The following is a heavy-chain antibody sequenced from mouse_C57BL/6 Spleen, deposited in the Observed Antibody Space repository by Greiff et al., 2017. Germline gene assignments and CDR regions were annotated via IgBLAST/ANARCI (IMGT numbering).Heavy chain of an antibody. Sequence: VQLQQPGPELVKPGASVKIPCKASGYTFTDYNMDWVKQSHGKSLEWIGDINPNNGGTIYNQKFKGKATLTVDKSSSTAYMELRSLTSEDTAVYYCARHYYGSSYNYFDYWGQGTTLTVSS. J-gene: IGHJ2*01. CDR1: GYTFTDYN. CDR2: INPNNGGT. V-gene: IGHV1-18*01. D-gene: IGHD1-1*01. CDR3: ARHYYGSSYNYFDY.